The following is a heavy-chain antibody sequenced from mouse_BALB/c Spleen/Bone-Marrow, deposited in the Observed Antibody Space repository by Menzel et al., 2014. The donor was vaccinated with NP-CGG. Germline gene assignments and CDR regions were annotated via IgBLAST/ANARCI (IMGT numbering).Heavy chain of an antibody. CDR1: GFNIKDTY. V-gene: IGHV14-3*02. CDR2: IDPANGNT. J-gene: IGHJ4*01. Sequence: VQLQQPGAELVKPGASVKLSCTASGFNIKDTYMHWVKQRPEQGLEWIGRIDPANGNTKYDPKFQGKATITADTSSNTAYLQLSSLTSEDTAVYYCARVKLWSYAMDYWGQGTSVTASS. CDR3: ARVKLWSYAMDY. D-gene: IGHD1-1*02.